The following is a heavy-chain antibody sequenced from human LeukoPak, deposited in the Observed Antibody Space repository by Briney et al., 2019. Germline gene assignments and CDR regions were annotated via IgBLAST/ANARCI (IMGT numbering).Heavy chain of an antibody. D-gene: IGHD3-3*01. J-gene: IGHJ4*02. CDR2: IYYSGST. CDR1: GGSISSGTYY. CDR3: ARVDVTIFGVVSPFDY. V-gene: IGHV4-31*03. Sequence: SQTLSLTCTVSGGSISSGTYYWSRIRQHPGKGLEWIGYIYYSGSTYYNPSLKSRVTISVDTSKNQFSLKLSSVTAADTAVYYCARVDVTIFGVVSPFDYWGQGTLVTVSS.